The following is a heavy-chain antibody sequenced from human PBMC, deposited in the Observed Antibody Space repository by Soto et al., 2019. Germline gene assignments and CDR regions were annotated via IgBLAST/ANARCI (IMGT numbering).Heavy chain of an antibody. CDR3: ARDQLDNWNYQWFDP. J-gene: IGHJ5*02. Sequence: QVQLVQSGAEVKKPGASVKVSCKASGYTFPSYGISWVRQAPGQGLEWMGWISAYNGNTNYAQKLQGRVTMTTDTSTSTAYMELRSLRSDDTAVYYCARDQLDNWNYQWFDPWGQGTLVTVSS. D-gene: IGHD1-7*01. CDR1: GYTFPSYG. V-gene: IGHV1-18*01. CDR2: ISAYNGNT.